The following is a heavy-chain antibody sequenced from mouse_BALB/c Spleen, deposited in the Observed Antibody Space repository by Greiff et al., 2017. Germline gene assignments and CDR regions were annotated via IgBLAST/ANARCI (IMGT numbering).Heavy chain of an antibody. CDR1: GFSLTSYG. D-gene: IGHD4-1*01. V-gene: IGHV2-9*02. CDR2: IWAGGST. Sequence: VKLVESGPGLVAPSQSLSITCTVSGFSLTSYGVHWVRQPPGKGLEWLGVIWAGGSTNYNSALMSRLSISKDNSKSQVFLKMNSLQTDDTAMYYCARDSLGDAMDYWGQGTSVTVSS. CDR3: ARDSLGDAMDY. J-gene: IGHJ4*01.